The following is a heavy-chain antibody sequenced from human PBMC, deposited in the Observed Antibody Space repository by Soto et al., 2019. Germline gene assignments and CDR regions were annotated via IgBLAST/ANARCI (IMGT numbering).Heavy chain of an antibody. Sequence: EAQLVESGGGLVKPGGSMRLSCAASGFTFSTYNMNWVRQAPGKGLEWVSSISSSSSYIYYADSVKGLITISRDNAKNSLYLQMNSLRAEDTAVYYCARDYDFWSGRGGMDVWGQGTTVTVSS. CDR1: GFTFSTYN. D-gene: IGHD3-3*01. J-gene: IGHJ6*02. CDR2: ISSSSSYI. CDR3: ARDYDFWSGRGGMDV. V-gene: IGHV3-21*01.